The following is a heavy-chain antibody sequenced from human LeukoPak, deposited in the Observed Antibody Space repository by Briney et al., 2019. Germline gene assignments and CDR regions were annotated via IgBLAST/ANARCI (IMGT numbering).Heavy chain of an antibody. V-gene: IGHV3-30*14. D-gene: IGHD6-13*01. CDR2: ISSDASIT. CDR1: GFTFNGYS. J-gene: IGHJ6*03. CDR3: ARRTYSSSSNYYYYYYYMDV. Sequence: PGRSLRLSCAASGFTFNGYSMHWVRQAPGKGLEWVAVISSDASITYYADSVKGRFTISRDNSKNTLYLQMNSLRSDDTAVYYCARRTYSSSSNYYYYYYYMDVWGKGTTVTVSS.